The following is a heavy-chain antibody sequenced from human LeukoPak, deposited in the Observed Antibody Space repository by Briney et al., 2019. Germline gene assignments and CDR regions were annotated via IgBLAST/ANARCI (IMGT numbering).Heavy chain of an antibody. CDR1: GFTFSGSA. J-gene: IGHJ1*01. CDR3: ARGSFGDYVSGYLHN. CDR2: IRSKANSYAT. D-gene: IGHD4-17*01. V-gene: IGHV3-73*01. Sequence: GGSLRLSCAASGFTFSGSAMHWVRQASGKGLKWVGRIRSKANSYATAYAASVKGRFTISRDDSKNTAYLQMNSLKTEDTAVYYCARGSFGDYVSGYLHNWGQGTLVTVSS.